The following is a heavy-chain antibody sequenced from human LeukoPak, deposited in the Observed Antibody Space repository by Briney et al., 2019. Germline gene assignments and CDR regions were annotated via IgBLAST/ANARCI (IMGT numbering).Heavy chain of an antibody. CDR2: ISGSGGTT. CDR1: GFTFNNYA. CDR3: AKVSGGGLYYDGMDV. D-gene: IGHD1-14*01. V-gene: IGHV3-23*01. Sequence: GGSLRLSCAASGFTFNNYAMNWDRQAPGKGLEWVSVISGSGGTTYYADSVKGRFTISRDSSKNTLYLQMNSLRAEDTAVYYCAKVSGGGLYYDGMDVWGQGTTVTVSS. J-gene: IGHJ6*02.